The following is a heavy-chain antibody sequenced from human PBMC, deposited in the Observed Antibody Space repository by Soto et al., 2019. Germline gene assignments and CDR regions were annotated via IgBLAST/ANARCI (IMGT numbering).Heavy chain of an antibody. CDR3: VRGTPTPGLDI. J-gene: IGHJ6*02. V-gene: IGHV3-23*01. D-gene: IGHD1-7*01. CDR1: GFTFSIYA. CDR2: MSRTGDNT. Sequence: AGGSLRLSCAASGFTFSIYAMTWVRQSPGKGLEWVTSMSRTGDNTYYADSVKGRFTISRDNSKNTLYLNMDSLRVGDTATYYCVRGTPTPGLDIWGRGTTVTVSS.